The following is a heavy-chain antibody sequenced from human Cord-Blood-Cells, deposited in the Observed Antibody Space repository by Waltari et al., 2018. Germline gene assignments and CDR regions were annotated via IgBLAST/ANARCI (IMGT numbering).Heavy chain of an antibody. CDR3: AKGDSGSYFDY. Sequence: EVQLLESGGGLVQPGGSLRLSCAASGFPLRSHSMCWVRQAPGKGLEWVSAISGSGGSTYYADSVKGRFTISRDNSKNTLYLQMNSLRAEDTAVYYCAKGDSGSYFDYWGQGTLVTVSS. D-gene: IGHD1-26*01. V-gene: IGHV3-23*01. J-gene: IGHJ4*02. CDR2: ISGSGGST. CDR1: GFPLRSHS.